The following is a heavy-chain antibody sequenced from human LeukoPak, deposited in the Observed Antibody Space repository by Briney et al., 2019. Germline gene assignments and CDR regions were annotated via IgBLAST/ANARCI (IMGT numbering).Heavy chain of an antibody. CDR1: GDSINYYY. Sequence: SGTLSLTCTVSGDSINYYYWSGIRQSPGKGLEWIGYVYYNGSAKYNPSLKSRVTISVDMSKNQFSLKVSSVTAADTAIYYCARKGGHFDYWGQGTLVTVSS. V-gene: IGHV4-59*01. CDR3: ARKGGHFDY. J-gene: IGHJ4*02. CDR2: VYYNGSA. D-gene: IGHD2-15*01.